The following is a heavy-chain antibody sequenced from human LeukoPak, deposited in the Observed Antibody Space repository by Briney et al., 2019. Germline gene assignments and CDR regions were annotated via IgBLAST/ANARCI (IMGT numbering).Heavy chain of an antibody. CDR2: IYYSGST. CDR1: GGSISNIGYY. V-gene: IGHV4-30-4*01. CDR3: AREGDYGDYHLDY. J-gene: IGHJ4*02. Sequence: SETLSLTCTVSGGSISNIGYYWSWIRQPPGKGLEWIGYIYYSGSTYYNPSLKSRVTISVDTSKNQFSLRLNSVTAADTAVYYCAREGDYGDYHLDYWGQGTLVTVSS. D-gene: IGHD4-17*01.